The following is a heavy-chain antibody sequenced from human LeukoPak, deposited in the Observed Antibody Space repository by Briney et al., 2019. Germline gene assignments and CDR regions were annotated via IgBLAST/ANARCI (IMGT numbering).Heavy chain of an antibody. J-gene: IGHJ4*02. Sequence: PSETLSLTCTVSGGSISSYYWSWIRQPPGKGLEWIGYIYYSGSTNYNPSLKSRVTISVDKSKNQFSLKLSSVTAADTAVYYCARHHHSGSYRGDYWGQGTLVTVSS. CDR1: GGSISSYY. V-gene: IGHV4-59*01. CDR3: ARHHHSGSYRGDY. CDR2: IYYSGST. D-gene: IGHD1-26*01.